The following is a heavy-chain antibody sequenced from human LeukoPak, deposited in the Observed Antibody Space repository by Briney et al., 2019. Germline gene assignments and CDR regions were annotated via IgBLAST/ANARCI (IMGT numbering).Heavy chain of an antibody. CDR1: GGSISSGGYY. CDR3: ARVRSGDFWSGYCDC. D-gene: IGHD3-3*01. Sequence: SETLSLTCTVSGGSISSGGYYWSWIRQPPGKGLEWIGYIYYSGSTYYNPSLKSRVTISVDTSKNQFSLKLSSVTAADTAVYYCARVRSGDFWSGYCDCWGQGTLVTASS. J-gene: IGHJ4*02. V-gene: IGHV4-30-4*01. CDR2: IYYSGST.